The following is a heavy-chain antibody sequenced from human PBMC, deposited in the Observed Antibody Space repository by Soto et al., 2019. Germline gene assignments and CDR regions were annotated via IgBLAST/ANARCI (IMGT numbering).Heavy chain of an antibody. Sequence: QVQLVESGGGVVQPGRSLRLSCAASGFTFSSYGMHWVRQAPGKGLEWVAVISYDGSNKYYADSVKGRFTISRDNSKNTLYLQMNSLRAEDTAVYYCAKGHLISGSYAFDYWGQGTLVTVSS. CDR2: ISYDGSNK. CDR1: GFTFSSYG. V-gene: IGHV3-30*18. J-gene: IGHJ4*02. CDR3: AKGHLISGSYAFDY. D-gene: IGHD1-26*01.